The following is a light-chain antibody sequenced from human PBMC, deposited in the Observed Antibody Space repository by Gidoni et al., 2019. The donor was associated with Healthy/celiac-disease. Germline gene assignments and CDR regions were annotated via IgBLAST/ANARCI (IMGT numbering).Light chain of an antibody. CDR2: TAS. J-gene: IGKJ2*01. CDR3: LQDYNYPYT. V-gene: IGKV1-6*01. Sequence: AIQMTQSPSALSASVGDRITIPCRASQGIRSDLGWYQQKPGNAPKLLIYTASSLQSGVPSRFSGSGSGTDFTLTISSLQPEDFATYYCLQDYNYPYTFGQGTKLEIK. CDR1: QGIRSD.